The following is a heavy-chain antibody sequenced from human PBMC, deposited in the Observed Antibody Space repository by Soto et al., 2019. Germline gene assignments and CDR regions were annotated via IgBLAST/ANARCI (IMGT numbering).Heavy chain of an antibody. CDR3: ARGPHGRIAAVCGYYYGIEG. Sequence: SQTLSLTCAIPGDSVSSNSAAWNWIRQSPSRGLEWLGRTYYRSKWYNDYAVSVKSRITINPDTSKNQFSLQLNSVTPEDTAVYDCARGPHGRIAAVCGYYYGIEGWGNGNTVNVSS. CDR2: TYYRSKWYN. CDR1: GDSVSSNSAA. D-gene: IGHD6-13*01. J-gene: IGHJ6*04. V-gene: IGHV6-1*01.